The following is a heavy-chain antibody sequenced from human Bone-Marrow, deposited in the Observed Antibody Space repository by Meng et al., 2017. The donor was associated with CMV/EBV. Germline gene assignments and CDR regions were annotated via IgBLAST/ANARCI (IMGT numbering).Heavy chain of an antibody. CDR3: ARTPPIAVAGTGFDY. Sequence: SGPTLVKPTQTLTLTCTFSGFSLSTSGMRVSWIRQPPGKALEWLARIDWDDDKFYSTSLKTRLTISKDTSKNQVVLTMTNMDPVDTATYYCARTPPIAVAGTGFDYWGQGTLVTASS. J-gene: IGHJ4*02. CDR1: GFSLSTSGMR. V-gene: IGHV2-70D*14. CDR2: IDWDDDK. D-gene: IGHD6-19*01.